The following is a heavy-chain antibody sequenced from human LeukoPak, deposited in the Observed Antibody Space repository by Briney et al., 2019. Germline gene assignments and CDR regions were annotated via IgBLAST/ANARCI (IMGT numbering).Heavy chain of an antibody. CDR3: ARAERYYYGSGSYYLDY. CDR2: INPNSGGT. J-gene: IGHJ4*02. CDR1: GYTFTGYY. D-gene: IGHD3-10*01. V-gene: IGHV1-2*04. Sequence: ASVKVSCKASGYTFTGYYMHWVRQAPGQGLEWMGRINPNSGGTNYAQKFQGWVTMTRDTSISTAYMELSRLRSDDTAVYYCARAERYYYGSGSYYLDYWGQGTLVTVSS.